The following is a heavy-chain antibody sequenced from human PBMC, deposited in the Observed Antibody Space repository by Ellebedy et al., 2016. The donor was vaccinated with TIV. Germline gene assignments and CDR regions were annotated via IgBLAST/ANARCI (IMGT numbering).Heavy chain of an antibody. CDR1: GYTFTSYY. D-gene: IGHD1-26*01. V-gene: IGHV1-18*04. CDR3: ARRGGSTGPFDY. Sequence: ASVKVSXXASGYTFTSYYMHWVRQAPGQGLEWMGWISAYNGNTNYAQKLQGRVTMTTDTSTSTAYMKLRSLRSDDTAVYYCARRGGSTGPFDYWGQGTLVTVSS. J-gene: IGHJ4*02. CDR2: ISAYNGNT.